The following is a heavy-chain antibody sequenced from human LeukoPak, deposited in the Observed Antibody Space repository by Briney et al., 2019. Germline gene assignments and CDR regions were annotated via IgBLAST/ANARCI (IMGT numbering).Heavy chain of an antibody. Sequence: GGSLRLSCAASGFTFSTYGMHWVRQAPGKGLEWVAVISFDGSHKYYADSVKGRYTISRDNSKNTLYLEMNSLRAEDTAVYHCAREAFNYGDHYFDYWGQGTLVTVSS. V-gene: IGHV3-30*03. CDR3: AREAFNYGDHYFDY. D-gene: IGHD4-17*01. CDR1: GFTFSTYG. CDR2: ISFDGSHK. J-gene: IGHJ4*02.